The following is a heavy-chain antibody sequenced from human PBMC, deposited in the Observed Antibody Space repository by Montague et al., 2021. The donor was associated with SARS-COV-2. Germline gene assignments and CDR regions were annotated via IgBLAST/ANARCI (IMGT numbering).Heavy chain of an antibody. D-gene: IGHD2-2*01. V-gene: IGHV4-39*01. CDR3: ARLHCSSTSCYYLFFAETSHFDY. CDR2: IYYSGST. J-gene: IGHJ4*02. Sequence: SETLSLTCTVSGGSTSSSSYYWGWIRQPPGKGLEWIGSIYYSGSTYYNPSLKSRVTISVDTSKNQFSLKLSSVTAADTAVYYCARLHCSSTSCYYLFFAETSHFDYWGQGTLVTVSS. CDR1: GGSTSSSSYY.